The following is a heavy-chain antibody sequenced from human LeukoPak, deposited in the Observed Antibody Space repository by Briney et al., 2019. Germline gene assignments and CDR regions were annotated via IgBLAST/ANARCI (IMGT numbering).Heavy chain of an antibody. CDR2: INPNSGGT. J-gene: IGHJ4*02. CDR3: ARDHDYESYYFDY. D-gene: IGHD3-16*01. V-gene: IGHV1-2*06. CDR1: GYTFTGYY. Sequence: ASVKASCKASGYTFTGYYMHWVRQAPGQGLEWMGRINPNSGGTNYAQKFQGRVTMTRDTSTSTVYMELSSLRSEDTAVYYCARDHDYESYYFDYWGQGTLVTVSS.